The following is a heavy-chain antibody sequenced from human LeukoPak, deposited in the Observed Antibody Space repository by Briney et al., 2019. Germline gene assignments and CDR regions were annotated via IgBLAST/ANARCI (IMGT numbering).Heavy chain of an antibody. V-gene: IGHV3-21*04. CDR3: AKVNPNYYDSSGYYLRPEPFDY. CDR1: GFTFSSYS. D-gene: IGHD3-22*01. Sequence: GGSLRLSCAASGFTFSSYSMNWVRQAPGKGLEWVSSISSSSSYIYYADSVKGRFTISRDNAKNSLYLQMNSLRAEDTAVYYCAKVNPNYYDSSGYYLRPEPFDYWGQGTLVTVSS. J-gene: IGHJ4*02. CDR2: ISSSSSYI.